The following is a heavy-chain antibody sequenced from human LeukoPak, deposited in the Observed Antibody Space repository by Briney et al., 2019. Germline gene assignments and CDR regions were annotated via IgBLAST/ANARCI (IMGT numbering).Heavy chain of an antibody. D-gene: IGHD1/OR15-1a*01. J-gene: IGHJ5*02. CDR3: AGEQPHRTGGLSWFDP. Sequence: SVKVSCKASGGTFSSYVISWVRQAPGQGLKWMGGIIPIFGTANYAQKFQGRVTITADESTSTAYMELSSLRSEDTAVYYCAGEQPHRTGGLSWFDPWGQGTLVTVSS. CDR1: GGTFSSYV. V-gene: IGHV1-69*13. CDR2: IIPIFGTA.